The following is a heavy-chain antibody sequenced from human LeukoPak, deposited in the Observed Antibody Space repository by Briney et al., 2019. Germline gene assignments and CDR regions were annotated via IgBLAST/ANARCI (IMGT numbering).Heavy chain of an antibody. CDR1: GGSISSGGYY. Sequence: SETLSLTCTVSGGSISSGGYYWSWIRQHPGKGLEWIGYIYYSGSTYYNPSLKSRVTISVDTSKNQFSLKLSSVTAADTAVYYCARDRNSGYCSSTSCYTAPDVWGQGTTVTVSS. V-gene: IGHV4-31*03. D-gene: IGHD2-2*02. CDR2: IYYSGST. CDR3: ARDRNSGYCSSTSCYTAPDV. J-gene: IGHJ6*02.